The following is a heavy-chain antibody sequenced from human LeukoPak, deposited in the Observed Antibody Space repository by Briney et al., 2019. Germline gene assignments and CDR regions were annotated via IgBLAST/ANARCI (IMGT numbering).Heavy chain of an antibody. D-gene: IGHD7-27*01. J-gene: IGHJ3*02. Sequence: ASVKVSCKASGYTFTGYYMHWVRQAPGQGLEWMGWINPNSGGTNYAQKFQGRVTMTRDASISTAYMELSRLRSDDTAVYYCARVTGDRRGHAFDIWGQGTMVTVSS. V-gene: IGHV1-2*02. CDR3: ARVTGDRRGHAFDI. CDR2: INPNSGGT. CDR1: GYTFTGYY.